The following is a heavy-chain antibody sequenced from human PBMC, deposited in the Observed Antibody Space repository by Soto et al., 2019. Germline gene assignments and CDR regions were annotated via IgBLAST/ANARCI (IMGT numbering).Heavy chain of an antibody. V-gene: IGHV3-33*01. CDR2: IWYDGSHK. J-gene: IGHJ6*02. CDR3: ARDRGYCSSTSCYTDYYYDMDV. Sequence: XESLLLSCAASGFTFSSYGMYWVPQAPGKGLEWVALIWYDGSHKDYLDSVKGRFTISRDNSKNTLYLQMNSLRAEDTAVYYCARDRGYCSSTSCYTDYYYDMDVWGQGTTVTVSS. D-gene: IGHD2-2*02. CDR1: GFTFSSYG.